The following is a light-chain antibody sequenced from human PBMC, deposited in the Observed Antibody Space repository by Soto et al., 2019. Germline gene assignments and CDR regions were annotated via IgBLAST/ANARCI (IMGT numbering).Light chain of an antibody. CDR3: QQFNSYHLT. V-gene: IGKV1-13*02. Sequence: AIQLTQSPSSLSASVGDRVTITCRASQGISSALAWYQQKPGKAPKLLIYDASSLESGVPSRFSGSGSGTDFTLTTSSLQPEDFATYYCQQFNSYHLTFGGGTKVEIK. CDR1: QGISSA. J-gene: IGKJ4*01. CDR2: DAS.